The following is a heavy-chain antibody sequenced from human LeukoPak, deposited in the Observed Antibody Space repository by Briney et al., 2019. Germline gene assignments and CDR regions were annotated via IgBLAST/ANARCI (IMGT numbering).Heavy chain of an antibody. V-gene: IGHV3-64*01. D-gene: IGHD3-3*01. J-gene: IGHJ6*03. Sequence: GGSLRLSXAASGFTFSSYAMHWVGQPPGKGLEYVSAISSNGGSTYYANSVKGRFTISRDNSKNTLYLQMGSLRAEDMAVYYCARSTYDFWSGYAGYYYYMDVWGKGTTVTVSS. CDR2: ISSNGGST. CDR1: GFTFSSYA. CDR3: ARSTYDFWSGYAGYYYYMDV.